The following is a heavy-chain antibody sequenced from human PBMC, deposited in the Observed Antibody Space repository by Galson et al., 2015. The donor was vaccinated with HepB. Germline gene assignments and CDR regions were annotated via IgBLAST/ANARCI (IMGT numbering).Heavy chain of an antibody. V-gene: IGHV3-30*18. CDR3: TKGKPPIIMGSTTGDFDS. J-gene: IGHJ4*02. CDR1: GFIFSNFG. D-gene: IGHD1-26*01. CDR2: ITYDGGDK. Sequence: SLRLSCAASGFIFSNFGMHWVRQAPGKGLEWVASITYDGGDKYYADSVKGRFTVSRDNSKNTLYLEMNSLRAEDTALYYCTKGKPPIIMGSTTGDFDSWGQGTLVTVSS.